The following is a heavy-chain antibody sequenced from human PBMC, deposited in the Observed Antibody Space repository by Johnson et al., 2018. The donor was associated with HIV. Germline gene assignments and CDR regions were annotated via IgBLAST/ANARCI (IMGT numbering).Heavy chain of an antibody. Sequence: QVQLVESGGGVVQPGGSLRLSCAASGFTFSSYWMSWVRQAPGKGLEWVAVISYDGSNKYYADSVKGRFTISRDNSKNTLYLQMNSLRAEDTAVYYCARDDYGGLDAFDIWGQGTMVTVSS. CDR3: ARDDYGGLDAFDI. V-gene: IGHV3-30-3*01. CDR2: ISYDGSNK. CDR1: GFTFSSYW. J-gene: IGHJ3*02. D-gene: IGHD4-23*01.